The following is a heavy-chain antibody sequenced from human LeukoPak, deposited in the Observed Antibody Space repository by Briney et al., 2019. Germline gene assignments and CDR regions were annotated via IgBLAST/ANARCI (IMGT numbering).Heavy chain of an antibody. V-gene: IGHV4-34*01. Sequence: PSETLSLTCAVYGGSFSGYYWSWIRQPPGKGLEWIGEINHSGSTNYNPSLKSRVTISVDTSKNQFSLKLSSVTAADTAVYYCARTKTYYYDSSGYYGQAFDIWGQGTMVTVSS. CDR1: GGSFSGYY. J-gene: IGHJ3*02. CDR3: ARTKTYYYDSSGYYGQAFDI. CDR2: INHSGST. D-gene: IGHD3-22*01.